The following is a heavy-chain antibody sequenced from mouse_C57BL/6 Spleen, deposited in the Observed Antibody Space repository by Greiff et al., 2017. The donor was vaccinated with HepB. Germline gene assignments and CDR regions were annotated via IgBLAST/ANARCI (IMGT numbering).Heavy chain of an antibody. CDR2: INPGSGGT. D-gene: IGHD2-1*01. CDR1: GYAFTNYL. Sequence: QVQLKQSGAELVRPGTSVKVSCKASGYAFTNYLIEWVKQRPGQGLEWIGVINPGSGGTNYNEKFKGKATLTADKSSSTAYMQLSSLTSEDSAVYFCARGGNYADAMDYWGQGTSVTVSS. CDR3: ARGGNYADAMDY. J-gene: IGHJ4*01. V-gene: IGHV1-54*01.